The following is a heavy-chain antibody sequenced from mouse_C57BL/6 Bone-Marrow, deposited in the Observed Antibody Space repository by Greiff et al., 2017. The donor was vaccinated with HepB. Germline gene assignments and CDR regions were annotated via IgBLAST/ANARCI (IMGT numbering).Heavy chain of an antibody. J-gene: IGHJ2*01. CDR1: GYTFTSYW. Sequence: QVQLQQPGAELVKPGASVKLSCKASGYTFTSYWMQWVKQRPGQGLEWIGEIDPSDSYTNYNQKFKGKATLTVDTSSSTAYMQLSSLTSEDSAVYYCARGGVYSDTRGYWGQGTTLTVSS. CDR3: ARGGVYSDTRGY. D-gene: IGHD2-4*01. V-gene: IGHV1-50*01. CDR2: IDPSDSYT.